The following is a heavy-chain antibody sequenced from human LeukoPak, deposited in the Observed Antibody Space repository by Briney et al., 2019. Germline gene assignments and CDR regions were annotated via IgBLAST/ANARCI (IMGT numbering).Heavy chain of an antibody. CDR3: AKAYDFWSGIDY. D-gene: IGHD3-3*01. Sequence: GGSLGLSCAASGFTFSSYAMGWVRQAPGKGLEWVSAISGSGGSTYYADSVKGRFTISRDNSKNTLYLQMNSLRAEDTAVYYCAKAYDFWSGIDYWGQGTLVTVSS. CDR1: GFTFSSYA. J-gene: IGHJ4*02. CDR2: ISGSGGST. V-gene: IGHV3-23*01.